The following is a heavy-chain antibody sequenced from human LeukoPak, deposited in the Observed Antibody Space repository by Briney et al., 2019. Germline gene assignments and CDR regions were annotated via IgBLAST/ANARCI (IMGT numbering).Heavy chain of an antibody. CDR2: IYYSGDT. V-gene: IGHV4-59*11. CDR3: ARGGVPTQNWFDP. CDR1: GGSISSHF. D-gene: IGHD5-12*01. Sequence: SETLSLTCTVSGGSISSHFWSWIRQPPGKGLEWIGYIYYSGDTNYNPSFKSRVIISVDTSKTQFSLKLTSVTAADTAVYYCARGGVPTQNWFDPWGQGTLVTVSS. J-gene: IGHJ5*02.